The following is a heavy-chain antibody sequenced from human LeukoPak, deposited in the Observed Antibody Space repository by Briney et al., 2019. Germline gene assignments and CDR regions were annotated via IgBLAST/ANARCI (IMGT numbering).Heavy chain of an antibody. CDR1: GGSISSYY. Sequence: SETLSLTCTVSGGSISSYYWSWIRQPPGKGLEWIGYIYYSGSTNYNPSLKSRVTISVDTSKNQFSLKLSSVTAADTAVYYCAKMDSSIYYFDYWGQGTLVTVSS. D-gene: IGHD6-19*01. CDR3: AKMDSSIYYFDY. CDR2: IYYSGST. V-gene: IGHV4-59*01. J-gene: IGHJ4*02.